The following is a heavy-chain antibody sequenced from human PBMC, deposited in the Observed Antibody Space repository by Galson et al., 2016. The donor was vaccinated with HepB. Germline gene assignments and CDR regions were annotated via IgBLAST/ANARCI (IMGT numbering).Heavy chain of an antibody. CDR2: IRGDGTNT. D-gene: IGHD6-25*01. CDR1: GFTFNNYW. V-gene: IGHV3-74*01. J-gene: IGHJ3*01. CDR3: ASKVARLSTGVFDV. Sequence: SLRLSCAASGFTFNNYWMHWVRQAPGKGLVWVSRIRGDGTNTFYADSGKGRFTIPRDNARNTVYMQMDSLTVEYTAVYYCASKVARLSTGVFDVWGQGTMVTVSS.